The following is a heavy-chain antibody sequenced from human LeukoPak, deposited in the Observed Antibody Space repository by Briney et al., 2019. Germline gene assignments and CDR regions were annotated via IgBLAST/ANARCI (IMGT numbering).Heavy chain of an antibody. CDR3: AALWFGELFEFFDY. Sequence: GGSLRLSCAASGFTFSSYGMSWVRQAPGKGLEWVANIKQDGSEKYYVDSVKGRFTISRDNAKNSLYLQMNSLRADDTAVYYCAALWFGELFEFFDYWGQGTLVTVSS. V-gene: IGHV3-7*01. CDR2: IKQDGSEK. J-gene: IGHJ4*02. D-gene: IGHD3-10*01. CDR1: GFTFSSYG.